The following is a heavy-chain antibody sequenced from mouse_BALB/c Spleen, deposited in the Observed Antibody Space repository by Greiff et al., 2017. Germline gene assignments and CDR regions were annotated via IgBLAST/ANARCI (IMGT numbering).Heavy chain of an antibody. Sequence: EVHLVESGGGLVKPGGSLKLSCAASGFTFSSYTMSWVRQTPEKRLEWVATISSGGSYTYYPDSVKGRFTISRDNAKNTLYLQMSSLKSEDTAMYYCTREDYRYDVGYAMDYWGQGTSVTVSS. CDR3: TREDYRYDVGYAMDY. CDR2: ISSGGSYT. V-gene: IGHV5-6-4*01. D-gene: IGHD2-14*01. J-gene: IGHJ4*01. CDR1: GFTFSSYT.